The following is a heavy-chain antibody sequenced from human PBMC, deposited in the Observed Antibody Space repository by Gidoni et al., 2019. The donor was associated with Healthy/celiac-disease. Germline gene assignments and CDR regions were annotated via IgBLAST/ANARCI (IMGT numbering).Heavy chain of an antibody. D-gene: IGHD2-2*01. Sequence: QVQLQQWGAGLLKPSETLSLTCAVYGGSFSGYYWSWIRQPPGKGLEWIGEINHSGSTNYNPSLKSRVTISVDTSKNQFSLKLSSVTAADTAVYYCARGVAYCSSTSCYKDYFDYWGQGTLVTVSS. V-gene: IGHV4-34*01. CDR3: ARGVAYCSSTSCYKDYFDY. CDR1: GGSFSGYY. CDR2: INHSGST. J-gene: IGHJ4*02.